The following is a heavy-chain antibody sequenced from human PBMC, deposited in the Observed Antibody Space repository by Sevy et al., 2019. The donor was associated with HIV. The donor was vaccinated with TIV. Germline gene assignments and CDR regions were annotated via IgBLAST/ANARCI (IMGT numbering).Heavy chain of an antibody. V-gene: IGHV3-23*01. CDR2: ISGSGANT. CDR1: GLPFSSYA. J-gene: IGHJ3*02. Sequence: QLGGSLRLSCAASGLPFSSYAMSWVRQAPGKGLEWVSAISGSGANTYYADSVKGRFTISRDNSKNTLYLQMNSLRAEDTALYSCAKDRGGSYPNDAFHIWGQGTMVTVSS. CDR3: AKDRGGSYPNDAFHI. D-gene: IGHD1-26*01.